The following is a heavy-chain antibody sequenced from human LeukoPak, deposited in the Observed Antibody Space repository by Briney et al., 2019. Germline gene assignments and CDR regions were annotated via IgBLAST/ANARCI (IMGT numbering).Heavy chain of an antibody. CDR3: ARHTEYNYGYILH. V-gene: IGHV4-34*01. D-gene: IGHD5-18*01. J-gene: IGHJ4*02. Sequence: SETLSLTCAVYGGSFSGYYWSWIRQPPGKGLEWIGEINHSGSTNYNPSLKSRVTMSVDTSKNQFSLKLSSVTAADTAVYYCARHTEYNYGYILHWGQGTLVTVSS. CDR2: INHSGST. CDR1: GGSFSGYY.